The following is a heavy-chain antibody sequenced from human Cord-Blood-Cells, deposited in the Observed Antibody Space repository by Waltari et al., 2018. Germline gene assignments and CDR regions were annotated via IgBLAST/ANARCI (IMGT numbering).Heavy chain of an antibody. Sequence: QVQLVQSGAEVKKPGSSVKVSCKASGGTFSSYAISWVRQAPGQGLEWMGGIIPIFGTANYAQKFQGRVTITADKSTSTAYMELSSLRSEDTAVYFCARVPATGYSSSWYFDYWGQGTLVTVSS. D-gene: IGHD6-13*01. CDR1: GGTFSSYA. J-gene: IGHJ4*02. CDR2: IIPIFGTA. V-gene: IGHV1-69*06. CDR3: ARVPATGYSSSWYFDY.